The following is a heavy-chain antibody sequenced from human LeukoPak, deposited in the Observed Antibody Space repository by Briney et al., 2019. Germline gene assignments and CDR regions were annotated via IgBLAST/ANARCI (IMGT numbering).Heavy chain of an antibody. CDR2: ISGSGGST. D-gene: IGHD2-15*01. Sequence: GGSLRLSCAASGFTFSSYAMSWVRQAPGKGLEWVSAISGSGGSTYYADSVKGRFTISRDNSKNTLYLQMNSLRAEDTAVYYCARDPNLYCSGVCDAFDIWGQGTMVTVSS. V-gene: IGHV3-23*01. CDR1: GFTFSSYA. J-gene: IGHJ3*02. CDR3: ARDPNLYCSGVCDAFDI.